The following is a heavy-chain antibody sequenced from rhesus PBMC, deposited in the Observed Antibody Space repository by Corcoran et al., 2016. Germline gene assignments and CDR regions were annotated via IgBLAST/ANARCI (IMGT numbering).Heavy chain of an antibody. D-gene: IGHD2-33*01. J-gene: IGHJ2*01. CDR1: GPSIRSHS. V-gene: IGHV4S2*01. Sequence: QVQLQESGPGLVTPSETLPLTCAVSGPSIRSHSWGWIRQSPGKGLEWIGRFYGSGGSTYYNPSLKSRVTISKDTSKNQFALKLTSVTAADTAVYDCARRKWPGFFDLWGPGTPITISS. CDR2: FYGSGGST. CDR3: ARRKWPGFFDL.